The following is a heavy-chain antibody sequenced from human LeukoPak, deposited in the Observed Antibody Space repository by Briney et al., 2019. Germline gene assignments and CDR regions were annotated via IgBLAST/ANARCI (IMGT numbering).Heavy chain of an antibody. CDR1: DGSLSNYS. Sequence: FGTLSLTPSVSDGSLSNYSWSWIRQPAGKGLEWIGRVYPSGSAKYKPSLTSRVTMSIDKSQNQFSLKLSSVTAADTAVYYCAREREGIVIVPPARGAFDIWGQGTMVTVSS. D-gene: IGHD2-2*01. CDR3: AREREGIVIVPPARGAFDI. J-gene: IGHJ3*02. CDR2: VYPSGSA. V-gene: IGHV4-4*07.